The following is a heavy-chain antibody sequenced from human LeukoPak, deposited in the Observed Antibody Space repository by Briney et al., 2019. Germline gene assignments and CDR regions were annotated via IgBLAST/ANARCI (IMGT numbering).Heavy chain of an antibody. D-gene: IGHD3-22*01. J-gene: IGHJ4*02. Sequence: PGMSLRLSCAASGFTFSSFGMNWVRQAPGKGLEWVAFISSDGRAKYYADSVKGRFTISRDNSKKTVYLQMNSLGEDDTAVYYCAKDRDLSDSSTYSVHWGQGTLVTVSS. CDR2: ISSDGRAK. CDR1: GFTFSSFG. CDR3: AKDRDLSDSSTYSVH. V-gene: IGHV3-30*18.